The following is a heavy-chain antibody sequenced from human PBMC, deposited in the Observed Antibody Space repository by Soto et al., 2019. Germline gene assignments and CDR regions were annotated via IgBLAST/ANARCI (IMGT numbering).Heavy chain of an antibody. D-gene: IGHD1-26*01. Sequence: ASVKVSCRASGYTFTTYGISWVRQAPGQGLERMGWISPITGKTNYAQKLQGRVTITTDKSTSTAYMELSSLRSEDTAVYYCARAKGSTSFDYWGQGTLVTVSS. CDR2: ISPITGKT. J-gene: IGHJ4*02. CDR1: GYTFTTYG. CDR3: ARAKGSTSFDY. V-gene: IGHV1-18*01.